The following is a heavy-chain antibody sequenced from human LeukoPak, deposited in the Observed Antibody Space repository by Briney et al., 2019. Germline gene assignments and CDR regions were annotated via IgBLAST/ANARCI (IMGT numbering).Heavy chain of an antibody. D-gene: IGHD3-10*01. CDR2: IDQSGST. CDR3: AINDGSGSYYRSDY. V-gene: IGHV4-34*01. J-gene: IGHJ4*02. Sequence: SETLSLTCAVYGGSFSGYYWSWVRQPPGKGPEWIGEIDQSGSTNYNPSLKSRVTITIDTSKNQFSLKLNSVTAADTAVYYCAINDGSGSYYRSDYWGQGTLVTVSS. CDR1: GGSFSGYY.